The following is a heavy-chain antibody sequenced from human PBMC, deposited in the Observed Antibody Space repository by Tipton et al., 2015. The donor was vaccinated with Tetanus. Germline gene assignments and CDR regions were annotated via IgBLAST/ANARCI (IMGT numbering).Heavy chain of an antibody. CDR3: VSRYSNAWYYFDI. Sequence: SLGLSCVASGFTFRSYWMSWVRQAPGKGLEWVANIKEDGGEKYYVDSVKGRFTISRDNAKNSLLLEMSSLRVEDTAVYFCVSRYSNAWYYFDIWGQGTPVTVSS. J-gene: IGHJ4*02. D-gene: IGHD5-12*01. CDR1: GFTFRSYW. V-gene: IGHV3-7*03. CDR2: IKEDGGEK.